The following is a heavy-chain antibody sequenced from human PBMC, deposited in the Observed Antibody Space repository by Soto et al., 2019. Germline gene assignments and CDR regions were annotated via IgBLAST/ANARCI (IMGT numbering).Heavy chain of an antibody. J-gene: IGHJ6*02. CDR1: GGSFSGYY. V-gene: IGHV4-34*01. Sequence: SETLSLTCAVYGGSFSGYYWSWIRQPPGKGLEWIGEINHSGSTNYNPSLKSRVTISVDTSKNQFSLKLSSVTAADTAVYYCATSRGSEDYYYYGMDVWGQGTTVTVSS. CDR2: INHSGST. CDR3: ATSRGSEDYYYYGMDV. D-gene: IGHD2-15*01.